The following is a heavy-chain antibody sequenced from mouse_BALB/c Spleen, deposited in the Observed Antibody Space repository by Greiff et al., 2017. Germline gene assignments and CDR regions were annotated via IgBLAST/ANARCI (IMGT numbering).Heavy chain of an antibody. D-gene: IGHD1-2*01. V-gene: IGHV1-7*01. CDR1: GYTFTSYW. CDR3: ARSDYGYDY. CDR2: INPSTGYT. Sequence: VNLVESGAELAKPGASVKMSCKASGYTFTSYWMHWVKQRPGQGLEWIGYINPSTGYTEYNQKFKDKATLTADKSSSTAYMQLSSLTSEDSAVYYCARSDYGYDYWGQGTTLTVSS. J-gene: IGHJ2*01.